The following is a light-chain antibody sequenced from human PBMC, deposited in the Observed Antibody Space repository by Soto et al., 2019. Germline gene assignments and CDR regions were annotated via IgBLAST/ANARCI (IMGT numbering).Light chain of an antibody. V-gene: IGLV1-40*01. Sequence: QSALTQPPSVSGAPGQRVTISCTGSSSNIGAGYDVHWYQQLPGTAPKLLIYGNSNRPSGVPDRFSGSKSGTSASLAITGLQAEDEVDYYCQSYDSSLSAFYVFGTGTKVTVL. J-gene: IGLJ1*01. CDR1: SSNIGAGYD. CDR2: GNS. CDR3: QSYDSSLSAFYV.